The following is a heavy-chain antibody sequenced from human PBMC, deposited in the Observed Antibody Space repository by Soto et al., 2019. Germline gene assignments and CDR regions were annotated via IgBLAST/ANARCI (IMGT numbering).Heavy chain of an antibody. CDR2: IYTSGST. V-gene: IGHV4-4*07. D-gene: IGHD3-22*01. Sequence: AETRSLTCAVSGGSIISYYWSWIRQRAGNGLEWIGRIYTSGSTNYNPSLKSRVTMSVDTSKNQFSLKLSSVTAADTAVYYCARGWDSSGYLILGYWGQGPLVTAPQ. CDR3: ARGWDSSGYLILGY. CDR1: GGSIISYY. J-gene: IGHJ4*02.